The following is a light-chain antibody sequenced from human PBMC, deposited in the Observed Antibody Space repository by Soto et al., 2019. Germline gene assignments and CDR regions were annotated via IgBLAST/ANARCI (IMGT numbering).Light chain of an antibody. CDR3: QQGHDWPLT. J-gene: IGKJ2*01. V-gene: IGKV3-15*01. CDR1: QSISGE. Sequence: EIVMTQSPATLSVSPGERATLSCRASQSISGELAWYQPRPGQPHRLLIYGVSTRATGVPDRFSGSGSGSDFTLTISGLQSEDFAVYYWQQGHDWPLTFSQGTRLDI. CDR2: GVS.